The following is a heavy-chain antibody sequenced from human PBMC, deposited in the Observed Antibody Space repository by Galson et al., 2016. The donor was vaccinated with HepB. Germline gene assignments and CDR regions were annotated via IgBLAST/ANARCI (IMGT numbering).Heavy chain of an antibody. CDR2: LKPDGSET. J-gene: IGHJ4*02. D-gene: IGHD3-10*01. Sequence: SLRLSCAVSGLSFNTSWMNWVRQSPGAGLEWVAGLKPDGSETYYVDSLKGRFTISGDNAKNSLYLQMDSLRVGDTAVYYCARDLSYGRYDYWGQGTLVTVSS. V-gene: IGHV3-7*01. CDR3: ARDLSYGRYDY. CDR1: GLSFNTSW.